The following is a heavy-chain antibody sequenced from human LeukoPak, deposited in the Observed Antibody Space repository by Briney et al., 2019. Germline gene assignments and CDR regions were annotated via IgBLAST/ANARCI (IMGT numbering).Heavy chain of an antibody. D-gene: IGHD3-22*01. J-gene: IGHJ3*02. V-gene: IGHV3-23*01. CDR2: ISGSGGST. CDR1: GFTFSSRDW. Sequence: PGGSLRLSCVASGFTFSSRDWMTWVRQAPGKGLEWVSAISGSGGSTYYADSVKGRFTISRDNSKNTLYLQMNSLRAEDTAVYYCAKDVSGSGYYGSAFDIWGQGTMVTVSS. CDR3: AKDVSGSGYYGSAFDI.